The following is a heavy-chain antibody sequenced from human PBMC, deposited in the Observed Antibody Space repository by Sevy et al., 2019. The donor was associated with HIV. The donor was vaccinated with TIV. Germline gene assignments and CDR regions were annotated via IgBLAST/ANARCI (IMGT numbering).Heavy chain of an antibody. CDR3: AKDRGGLDGGAIDY. J-gene: IGHJ4*02. CDR2: ISGSGGST. CDR1: GFTFSSYA. V-gene: IGHV3-23*01. Sequence: GGSLRLSCAASGFTFSSYAMSWVRQAPGKGLEWVSAISGSGGSTYYANSVKGRFTISRDNSKNTLYLQMNSLRAEDTAVYYCAKDRGGLDGGAIDYWGQGTLVTVSS. D-gene: IGHD3-16*01.